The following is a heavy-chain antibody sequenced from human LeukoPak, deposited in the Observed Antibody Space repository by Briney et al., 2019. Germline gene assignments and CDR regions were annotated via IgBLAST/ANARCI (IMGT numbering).Heavy chain of an antibody. V-gene: IGHV1-18*01. CDR1: GYTFTTYG. CDR3: ARDRGNYDSSDPLDY. Sequence: ASVKVSCKTSGYTFTTYGISWVRHAPGQGLEWMGWISAYNGNTNYAQKLQGRVTMTTDASTSTAYMELRSLRSDDTAVYYCARDRGNYDSSDPLDYWGQGTLVTVSS. J-gene: IGHJ4*02. D-gene: IGHD3-22*01. CDR2: ISAYNGNT.